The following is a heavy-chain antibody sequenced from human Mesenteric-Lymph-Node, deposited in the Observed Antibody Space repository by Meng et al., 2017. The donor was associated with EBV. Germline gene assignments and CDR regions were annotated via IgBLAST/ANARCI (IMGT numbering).Heavy chain of an antibody. V-gene: IGHV4-30-4*01. CDR2: IYYSGST. CDR1: SGSINSGSYY. CDR3: ARAHRVLFGELNWFDP. J-gene: IGHJ5*02. D-gene: IGHD3-10*01. Sequence: VMRRWFGTGTVKPSTTLSLTCAVSSGSINSGSYYWSWIRQPPGKGLEWIGYIYYSGSTYSNPSLKSRVTISVDTSKNQFSLKLKSVTAADTAVYYCARAHRVLFGELNWFDPWGQGTLVTVSS.